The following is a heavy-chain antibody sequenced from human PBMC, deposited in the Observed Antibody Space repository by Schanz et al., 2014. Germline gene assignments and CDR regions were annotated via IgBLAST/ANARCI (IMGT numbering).Heavy chain of an antibody. CDR3: ARVLGGDEGLDQ. V-gene: IGHV3-7*01. Sequence: EVQLVESGGGLVQPGGSLRLCCVASGFTFSRYWMPWVRQAPGKGLEWVANIKQDGSAKNYVDSVKGRFTISRDNPKNSLCLQMNSLRAEDTALYYCARVLGGDEGLDQWGQGTLVTVSS. D-gene: IGHD4-17*01. CDR2: IKQDGSAK. J-gene: IGHJ4*02. CDR1: GFTFSRYW.